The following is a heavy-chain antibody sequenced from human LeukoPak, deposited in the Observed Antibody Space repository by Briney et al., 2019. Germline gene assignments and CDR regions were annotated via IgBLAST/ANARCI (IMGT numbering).Heavy chain of an antibody. CDR1: GGSFSGYY. V-gene: IGHV4-59*05. D-gene: IGHD1-26*01. CDR2: IHYSGTT. Sequence: PSETLSLTCAVYGGSFSGYYWGWVRQPPGKGLEWIGSIHYSGTTYYNPSLKSRVSISVDPSKSQMSLKLSSLTAADTAVYFCARPYSGSYSAYDYWGQGTLVTVSS. CDR3: ARPYSGSYSAYDY. J-gene: IGHJ4*02.